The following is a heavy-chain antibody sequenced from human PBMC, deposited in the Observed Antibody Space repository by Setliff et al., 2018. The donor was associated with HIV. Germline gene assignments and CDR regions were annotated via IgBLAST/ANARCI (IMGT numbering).Heavy chain of an antibody. CDR2: INYSGTT. CDR3: ARRRPPPSGFYSKYYMDV. J-gene: IGHJ6*03. V-gene: IGHV4-59*08. Sequence: SETLSLTCTVSGGSISSYYWSWIRQPPGKRLEWIGHINYSGTTNYNPSLKSRVTISVDTSKNQISLSLSSVTAADTAVYYCARRRPPPSGFYSKYYMDVWGKGTTVTVSS. CDR1: GGSISSYY. D-gene: IGHD3-3*01.